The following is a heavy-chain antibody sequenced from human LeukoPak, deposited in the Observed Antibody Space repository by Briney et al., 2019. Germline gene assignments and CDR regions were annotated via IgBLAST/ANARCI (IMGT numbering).Heavy chain of an antibody. CDR3: ARDQNIVVVPAALNWFDP. V-gene: IGHV3-9*01. D-gene: IGHD2-2*01. CDR2: ISWNSGSI. CDR1: GFTFDDYA. J-gene: IGHJ5*02. Sequence: GRSLRLSCAASGFTFDDYAMHWVRQAPGKGLEWVSGISWNSGSIGYADSVKGRFTISRDNAKNSLYLQMNSLRAEDTAVYYCARDQNIVVVPAALNWFDPWGQGTLVTVSS.